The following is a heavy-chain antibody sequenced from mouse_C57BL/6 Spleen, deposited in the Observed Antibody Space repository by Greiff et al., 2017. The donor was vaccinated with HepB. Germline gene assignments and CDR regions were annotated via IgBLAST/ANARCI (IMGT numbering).Heavy chain of an antibody. CDR3: TLIYYGTWFAY. CDR1: GFNIKDDY. CDR2: IDPENGDT. D-gene: IGHD2-1*01. V-gene: IGHV14-4*01. J-gene: IGHJ3*01. Sequence: VQLQQSGAELVRPGASVKLSCTASGFNIKDDYMHWVKQRPEQGLEWIGWIDPENGDTEYASKFQGKATITADTSSNTAYLQLSSLTSEDTAVYYCTLIYYGTWFAYWGQGTLVTVSA.